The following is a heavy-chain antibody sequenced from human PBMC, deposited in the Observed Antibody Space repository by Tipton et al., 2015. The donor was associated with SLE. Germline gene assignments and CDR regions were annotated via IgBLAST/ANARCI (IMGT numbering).Heavy chain of an antibody. CDR3: ARTIFGVVSLFDY. Sequence: SPRLSCAASGFTFSSYWMSWVRQAPGKGLEWVANIKQDGSEKYYVDSVKGRFTISRDNAKNSLYLQMNSLRAEDTAVYYCARTIFGVVSLFDYWGQGTLVTVSS. D-gene: IGHD3-3*01. J-gene: IGHJ4*02. CDR1: GFTFSSYW. CDR2: IKQDGSEK. V-gene: IGHV3-7*01.